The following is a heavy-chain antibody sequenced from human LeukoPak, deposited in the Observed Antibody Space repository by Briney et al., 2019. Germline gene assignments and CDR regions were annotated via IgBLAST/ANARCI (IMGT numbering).Heavy chain of an antibody. CDR2: ISGSGGST. CDR3: AKVGGPYCSSTSCQLRNWFDP. D-gene: IGHD2-2*01. CDR1: GFTFSSYA. J-gene: IGHJ5*02. V-gene: IGHV3-23*01. Sequence: GGSLRLSCAASGFTFSSYAMSWVRQAPGKGLEWVSAISGSGGSTYYADSVKGRFTISRDNSKNTLYLQMNSLRAEDTAVHYCAKVGGPYCSSTSCQLRNWFDPWGQGTLVTVSS.